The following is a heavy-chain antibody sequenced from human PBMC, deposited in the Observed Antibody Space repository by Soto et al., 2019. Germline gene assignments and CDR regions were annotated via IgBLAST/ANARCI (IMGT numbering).Heavy chain of an antibody. CDR1: GFTFSSYG. CDR2: ISYDGSNK. J-gene: IGHJ4*02. V-gene: IGHV3-30*18. Sequence: QVQLVESGGGVVQPGRSLRLSCAASGFTFSSYGMHWVLQAPGKGLEWVAVISYDGSNKYYADSVKGRFTISRDNSKNTLYLQMNSLRAEDTAVYYCAKDRSVVVVAAALGYWGQGTLVTVSS. D-gene: IGHD2-15*01. CDR3: AKDRSVVVVAAALGY.